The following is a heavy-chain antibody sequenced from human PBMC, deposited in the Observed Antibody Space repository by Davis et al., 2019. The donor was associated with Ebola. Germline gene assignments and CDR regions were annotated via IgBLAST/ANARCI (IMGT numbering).Heavy chain of an antibody. CDR3: ARGYYYDSSGYYYRADY. Sequence: GESLKISCKGSEYRFANYWIGWVRQKPGRGLEWMGMIYPSDSDTRYSPSFQGQVIISADQSISTAYLQWSSLKASDTAMYYCARGYYYDSSGYYYRADYWGQGTLVTVSS. CDR1: EYRFANYW. D-gene: IGHD3-22*01. V-gene: IGHV5-51*01. CDR2: IYPSDSDT. J-gene: IGHJ4*02.